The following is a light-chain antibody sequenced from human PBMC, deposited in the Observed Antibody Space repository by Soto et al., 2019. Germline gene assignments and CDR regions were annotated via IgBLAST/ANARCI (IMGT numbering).Light chain of an antibody. Sequence: QPVLTQSPSASGTPGQRVTISCSGSNSNIGTASVNWYQHLPGMAPKRLIYSNNQRSSGVPDRFSGSKSGTSASLAISGLQSEDEADYYCAAWDDSLQGYVFGTGTKLTVL. CDR1: NSNIGTAS. J-gene: IGLJ1*01. V-gene: IGLV1-44*01. CDR2: SNN. CDR3: AAWDDSLQGYV.